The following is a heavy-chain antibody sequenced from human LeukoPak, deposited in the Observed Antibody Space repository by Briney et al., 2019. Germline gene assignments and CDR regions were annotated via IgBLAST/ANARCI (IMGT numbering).Heavy chain of an antibody. CDR3: ARNGIWFGELPYYFDY. CDR1: GGTFSSYA. Sequence: GASVKVSCKASGGTFSSYAISWVRQAPGQGLEWMGGIIPIFGTANYAQKFQGRVTITADESTSTAYMELSSLRSEDTAVYYCARNGIWFGELPYYFDYWGQGTLVTVSS. CDR2: IIPIFGTA. D-gene: IGHD3-10*01. J-gene: IGHJ4*02. V-gene: IGHV1-69*01.